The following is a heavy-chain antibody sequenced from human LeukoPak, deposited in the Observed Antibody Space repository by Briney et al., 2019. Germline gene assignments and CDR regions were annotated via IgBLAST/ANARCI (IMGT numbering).Heavy chain of an antibody. D-gene: IGHD6-19*01. CDR1: GFTFSSSW. CDR2: IKQDGSEK. Sequence: GGALRLSCAASGFTFSSSWMSWVREAPGKGGEWVANIKQDGSEKYYVESVKGRFTISRDNAKNSLYLQMNSLRAEDTAVYYCARHGSGWYQKAYWGQGTLVTVSS. V-gene: IGHV3-7*01. CDR3: ARHGSGWYQKAY. J-gene: IGHJ4*02.